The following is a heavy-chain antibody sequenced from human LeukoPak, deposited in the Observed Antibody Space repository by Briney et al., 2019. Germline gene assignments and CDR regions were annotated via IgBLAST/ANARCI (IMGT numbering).Heavy chain of an antibody. V-gene: IGHV4-39*01. CDR2: IYYSGST. D-gene: IGHD6-19*01. CDR3: ARQQPGWLTYFDY. J-gene: IGHJ4*02. CDR1: GGSFSSYY. Sequence: SETLSLTCAVYGGSFSSYYWGWIRQPPGKGLEWIGSIYYSGSTYYNPSLKSRVTISVDTSKNQFSLKLSSVTAADTAVYYCARQQPGWLTYFDYWGQGTLVTVSS.